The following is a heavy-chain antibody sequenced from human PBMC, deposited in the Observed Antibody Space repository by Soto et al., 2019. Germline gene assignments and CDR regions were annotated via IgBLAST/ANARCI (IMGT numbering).Heavy chain of an antibody. CDR2: IIPIFGTA. J-gene: IGHJ4*02. V-gene: IGHV1-69*13. CDR3: ARGGEEQLTGPTEYYFDY. D-gene: IGHD6-13*01. CDR1: GGTFSSYA. Sequence: ASVKVSCKASGGTFSSYAISWVRQAPGQGLEWMGGIIPIFGTANYAQKFQGRVTITADESTSTAYMELSSLRSEDTAVYYCARGGEEQLTGPTEYYFDYWGQGTLVTVSS.